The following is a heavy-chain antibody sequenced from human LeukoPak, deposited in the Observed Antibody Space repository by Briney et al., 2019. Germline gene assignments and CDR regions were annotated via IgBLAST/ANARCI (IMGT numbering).Heavy chain of an antibody. J-gene: IGHJ4*02. D-gene: IGHD6-19*01. CDR2: ISSSSSTI. CDR1: GFTFSSYS. Sequence: PGGSLRLSCAASGFTFSSYSMNWVRQAPGKGLEWVSYISSSSSTIYYADSVKGRFTISRDNAKNSLYLQMNSLRAEDTAVYYCARVNSIAVAGLEIFDYWGQGTLVTVSS. V-gene: IGHV3-48*01. CDR3: ARVNSIAVAGLEIFDY.